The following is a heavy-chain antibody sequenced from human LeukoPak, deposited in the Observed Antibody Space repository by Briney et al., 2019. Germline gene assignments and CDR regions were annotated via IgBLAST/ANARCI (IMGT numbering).Heavy chain of an antibody. CDR2: IYYSGST. Sequence: SETLSLTCTGSGGSISSYYWSWIRQPPGKGLEWIEYIYYSGSTNYNPSLKSRVTISVDTSKNQFSLKLSSVTAADTAVYYCARGGPFMMGDVWGQGTLVTVSS. V-gene: IGHV4-59*01. CDR3: ARGGPFMMGDV. D-gene: IGHD3-16*01. J-gene: IGHJ4*02. CDR1: GGSISSYY.